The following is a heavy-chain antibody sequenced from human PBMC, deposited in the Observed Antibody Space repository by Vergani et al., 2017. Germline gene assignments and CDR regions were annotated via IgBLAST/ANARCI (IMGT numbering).Heavy chain of an antibody. Sequence: QAQLQESGPGLVKPSETLSLTCHVFGVSVTDYYCNWIRQAPGKGLEWIGSLSTTGGATHASHNPSLKSRVSISVDTSKNQFSLKLSSVTAADTAVYFCARHSTVEWLVKLGWIDPWGQGILVTVSS. CDR1: GVSVTDYY. D-gene: IGHD6-19*01. CDR2: LSTTGGA. V-gene: IGHV4-4*08. CDR3: ARHSTVEWLVKLGWIDP. J-gene: IGHJ5*02.